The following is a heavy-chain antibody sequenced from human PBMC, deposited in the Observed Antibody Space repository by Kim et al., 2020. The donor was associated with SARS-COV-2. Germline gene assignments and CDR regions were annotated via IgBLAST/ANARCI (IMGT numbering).Heavy chain of an antibody. V-gene: IGHV3-30*04. CDR1: GFTFSSYA. J-gene: IGHJ6*02. D-gene: IGHD5-18*01. CDR3: ARGGYGDPKGSGMDV. Sequence: GGSLRLSCAASGFTFSSYAMHWVRQAPGKGLEWVAVISYDGSNKYYADSVKGRFTISRDNSKNTLYLQMNSLRAEDTAVYYCARGGYGDPKGSGMDVWG. CDR2: ISYDGSNK.